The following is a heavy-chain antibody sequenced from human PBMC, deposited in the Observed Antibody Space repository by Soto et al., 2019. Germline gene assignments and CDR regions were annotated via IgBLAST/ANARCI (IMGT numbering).Heavy chain of an antibody. V-gene: IGHV4-30-2*01. Sequence: QLQLQESGSGLVKPSQTLSLTCAVSGGSISSGGYSWSWIRQPPGKGLEWIGYIYHSGSTYYNPSLKSRVTIAVDRSKNQFSLKLSSVTAADTAVYYCARGSGNHRYNWFDPWGQGTLVTVSS. CDR3: ARGSGNHRYNWFDP. J-gene: IGHJ5*02. CDR2: IYHSGST. D-gene: IGHD3-3*01. CDR1: GGSISSGGYS.